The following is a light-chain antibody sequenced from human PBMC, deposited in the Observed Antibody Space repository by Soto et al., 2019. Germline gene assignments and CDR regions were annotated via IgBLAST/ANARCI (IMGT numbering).Light chain of an antibody. J-gene: IGKJ1*01. CDR2: DAS. Sequence: EVVLTQSPGTLPLSPGERATLSCRASQTVRNNYLAWYQQKPGQAPRLLIYDASSRATGIPDRFSGSGSGTDFTLTISRLEPEDFAVYYCQQYGSSGTFGQGTKVDIK. CDR3: QQYGSSGT. V-gene: IGKV3-20*01. CDR1: QTVRNNY.